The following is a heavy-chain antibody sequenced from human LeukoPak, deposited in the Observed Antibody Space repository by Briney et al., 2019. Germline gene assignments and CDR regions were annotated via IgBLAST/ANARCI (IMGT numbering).Heavy chain of an antibody. CDR3: ARGLRAPYYYYYYMDV. CDR2: IYYSGST. Sequence: SETLSLTCTVSGASVSGSPYYWGWIRQPPGKGLEWIGSIYYSGSTYYNPSLKSRVTISVDTSKNQFSLKLSSVTAADTAVYYCARGLRAPYYYYYYMDVWGKGTTVTVSS. D-gene: IGHD5/OR15-5a*01. V-gene: IGHV4-39*07. J-gene: IGHJ6*03. CDR1: GASVSGSPYY.